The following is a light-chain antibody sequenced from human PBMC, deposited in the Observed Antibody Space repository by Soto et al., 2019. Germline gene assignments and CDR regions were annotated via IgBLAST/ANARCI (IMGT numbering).Light chain of an antibody. J-gene: IGKJ5*01. CDR1: QSVSSY. V-gene: IGKV3-11*01. CDR2: DAY. CDR3: KQRSNWHIN. Sequence: EIVSAQFPATLSLSPGEIDTLSGRASQSVSSYLAWYQQKPGQAPRLIIYDAYNRATGVKARFRGSGSGTDFTLTISSIEPEDFSVYYCKQRSNWHINFGHGQRLAIK.